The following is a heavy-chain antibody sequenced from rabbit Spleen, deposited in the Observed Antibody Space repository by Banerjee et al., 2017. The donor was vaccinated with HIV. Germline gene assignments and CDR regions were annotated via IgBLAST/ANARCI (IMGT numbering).Heavy chain of an antibody. CDR1: GFSFSSSYW. V-gene: IGHV1S45*01. CDR2: IVAGTT. J-gene: IGHJ4*01. Sequence: LEESGGGLVKPGGTLTLTCTASGFSFSSSYWICWVRQAPGKGLEWIACIVAGTTYYASWAKGRFTISKTSSTTVTLQMTSLTVADTATYFCARDAGSGDYIDVYFDLWGPGTLVTVS. CDR3: ARDAGSGDYIDVYFDL. D-gene: IGHD8-1*01.